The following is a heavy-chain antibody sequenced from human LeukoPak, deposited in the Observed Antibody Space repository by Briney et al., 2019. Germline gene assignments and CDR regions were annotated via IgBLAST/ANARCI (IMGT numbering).Heavy chain of an antibody. J-gene: IGHJ4*02. D-gene: IGHD3-22*01. CDR3: ARDEDSSGYCDY. Sequence: GGSLRLSCAASGFTFSSYSMNWVRQAPGKGLEWVSSISSSSSYIYYADSVKGRFTISRDNAKNSLYLQMNSLRAEDTAVHYCARDEDSSGYCDYWGQGTLVTVSS. CDR2: ISSSSSYI. CDR1: GFTFSSYS. V-gene: IGHV3-21*01.